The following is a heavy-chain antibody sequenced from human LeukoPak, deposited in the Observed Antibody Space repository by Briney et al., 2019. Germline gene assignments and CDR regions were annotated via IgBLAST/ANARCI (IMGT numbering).Heavy chain of an antibody. Sequence: PSQTLSLTCTVSGGSISSGSYYWSWIRQPAGKGLEWIGRIYTSGSTNYNPSLKSRVTISVDTSKNQFFLKLSSVTAADTAVYYCARVVWGTSAYYYYMDVWGKGTTVTVSS. CDR2: IYTSGST. J-gene: IGHJ6*03. V-gene: IGHV4-61*02. D-gene: IGHD3-10*01. CDR3: ARVVWGTSAYYYYMDV. CDR1: GGSISSGSYY.